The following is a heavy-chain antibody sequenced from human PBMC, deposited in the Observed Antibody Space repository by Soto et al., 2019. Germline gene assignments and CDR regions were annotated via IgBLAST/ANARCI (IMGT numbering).Heavy chain of an antibody. J-gene: IGHJ6*02. V-gene: IGHV3-33*01. CDR1: GFTFSSYG. D-gene: IGHD2-2*01. CDR2: IWYDGSNK. Sequence: GGSLRLSCAASGFTFSSYGMHWVRQAPGKGLEWVAVIWYDGSNKYYADSVKGRFTISRDNSKNTLYLQMNSLRAEDTAVYYCARDRVVVVPAAMRDYYYGMDVWGQGTTVTVSS. CDR3: ARDRVVVVPAAMRDYYYGMDV.